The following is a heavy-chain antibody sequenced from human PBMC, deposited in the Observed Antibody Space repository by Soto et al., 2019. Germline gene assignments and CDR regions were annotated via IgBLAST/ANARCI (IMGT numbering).Heavy chain of an antibody. Sequence: PSETLSLTCAVYGGSFSGYYWSWIRQPPGKGLEWIGEINHSGSTNYNPSLKSRVTISVDTSKNQFSLKLSSVTAADTAVYYCARGQYSSSSWFDPWGQGTLVTVSS. CDR1: GGSFSGYY. J-gene: IGHJ5*02. V-gene: IGHV4-34*01. CDR3: ARGQYSSSSWFDP. D-gene: IGHD6-13*01. CDR2: INHSGST.